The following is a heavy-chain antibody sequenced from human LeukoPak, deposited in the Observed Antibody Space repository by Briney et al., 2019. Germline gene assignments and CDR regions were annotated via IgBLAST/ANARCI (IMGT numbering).Heavy chain of an antibody. D-gene: IGHD1-1*01. CDR1: GFTVISNY. V-gene: IGHV3-53*01. CDR3: AKPQRENWAFDI. J-gene: IGHJ3*02. Sequence: PGGSLRLSCAASGFTVISNYMSWARQAPGKGREWVSLIYSGGSTSYADSVKGRFTISRDNSKSTLYLQMNSLRAEDTAVYYCAKPQRENWAFDIWGQGTMVTVSS. CDR2: IYSGGST.